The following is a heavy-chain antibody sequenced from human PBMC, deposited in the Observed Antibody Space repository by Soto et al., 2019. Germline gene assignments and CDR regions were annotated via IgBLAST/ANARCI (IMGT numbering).Heavy chain of an antibody. V-gene: IGHV4-59*01. CDR3: ARDGGSGSSNWFDP. Sequence: SETLSLTCTVSCGSISNYYWSWIRQPPGKGLEWIGYIYYSVSTNYNPSLKSRVTISVDTSRNQFSLKLSSVTAADTAVYYCARDGGSGSSNWFDPWGQGTLVTVSS. D-gene: IGHD3-10*01. CDR1: CGSISNYY. CDR2: IYYSVST. J-gene: IGHJ5*02.